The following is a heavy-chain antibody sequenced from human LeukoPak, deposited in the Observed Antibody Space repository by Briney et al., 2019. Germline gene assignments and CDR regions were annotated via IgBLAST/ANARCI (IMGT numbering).Heavy chain of an antibody. CDR1: GFTFSDYY. J-gene: IGHJ4*02. D-gene: IGHD2-15*01. V-gene: IGHV3-23*01. CDR3: AKQLGYCSDGSCYFPY. Sequence: GGSLRLSCAASGFTFSDYYMSWVRQAPGKGLEWVSAISNNGGYTYYADSVQGRFTISRDNSKSTLCLQMNSLRAEDTAVYYCAKQLGYCSDGSCYFPYWGQGTLVTVSS. CDR2: ISNNGGYT.